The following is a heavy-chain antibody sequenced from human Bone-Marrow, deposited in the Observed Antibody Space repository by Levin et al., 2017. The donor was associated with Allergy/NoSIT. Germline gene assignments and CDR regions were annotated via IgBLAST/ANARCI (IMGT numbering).Heavy chain of an antibody. J-gene: IGHJ4*02. CDR1: GFTFRTYS. CDR2: ISYDGTNK. D-gene: IGHD3-10*01. CDR3: ARDQRALWFGELRY. Sequence: GESLKISCAASGFTFRTYSFHWVRQAPGKGLEWVAVISYDGTNKYYADSVKGRFTISRDNSKNTLSLQMNSLRAEDTAIYYCARDQRALWFGELRYWGQGTLVTVSS. V-gene: IGHV3-30-3*01.